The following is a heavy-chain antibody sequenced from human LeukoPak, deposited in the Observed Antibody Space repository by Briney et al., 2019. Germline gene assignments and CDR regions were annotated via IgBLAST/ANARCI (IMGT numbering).Heavy chain of an antibody. V-gene: IGHV3-9*01. CDR3: AKDIRELGYYYYGMDV. CDR2: ISWNSGSI. J-gene: IGHJ6*02. Sequence: PGRSLRLSCAASGFTFDDYAMHWVRQAPGKGLEWVSGISWNSGSIGYADSVKGRFTISRDNAKNSLYLQMNSLRAEDTALYYCAKDIRELGYYYYGMDVWGQGTTVTVSS. CDR1: GFTFDDYA. D-gene: IGHD3-16*01.